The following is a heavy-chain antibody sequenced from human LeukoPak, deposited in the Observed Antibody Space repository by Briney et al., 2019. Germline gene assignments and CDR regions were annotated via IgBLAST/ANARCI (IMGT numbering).Heavy chain of an antibody. V-gene: IGHV3-30*02. CDR2: IRYDGSNK. J-gene: IGHJ4*02. CDR1: GFTFSSYG. Sequence: GGSLRLSCAASGFTFSSYGMHWVRQAPGKGLEWVAFIRYDGSNKYYADSVKGRFTISRDNSENTLYLQMNSLRAEDTAVYYCAKDGYCSSTSCYWVDYWGQGTLVTVSS. CDR3: AKDGYCSSTSCYWVDY. D-gene: IGHD2-2*03.